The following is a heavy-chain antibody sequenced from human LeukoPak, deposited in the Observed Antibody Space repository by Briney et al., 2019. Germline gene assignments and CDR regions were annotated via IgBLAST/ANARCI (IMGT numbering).Heavy chain of an antibody. CDR3: VRTCDAVTGAFDI. CDR1: GFTFRDHY. J-gene: IGHJ3*02. Sequence: GESLRLSCAASGFTFRDHYMSWIRQAPGKGLEWVSYISSSGSYTKKAGSVEGRFTISRDNARNSMYLQMNSLRAEDTAVYYCVRTCDAVTGAFDIWGQGTMVTVSS. CDR2: ISSSGSYT. V-gene: IGHV3-11*03. D-gene: IGHD2-21*01.